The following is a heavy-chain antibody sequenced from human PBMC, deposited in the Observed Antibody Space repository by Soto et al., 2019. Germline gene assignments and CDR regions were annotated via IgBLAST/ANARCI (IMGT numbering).Heavy chain of an antibody. Sequence: QVQLVESGGGVVQPGRSLRLSCAASGFTFSSYGMHWVRQAPGKGLEWVAVIWYDGSNKYYADSVKGRFTISRDNSKNTLYLQMNSLRAEDTAVYYCARESCSSTSCYINYYYYGMDVW. J-gene: IGHJ6*01. D-gene: IGHD2-2*02. CDR3: ARESCSSTSCYINYYYYGMDV. CDR2: IWYDGSNK. CDR1: GFTFSSYG. V-gene: IGHV3-33*01.